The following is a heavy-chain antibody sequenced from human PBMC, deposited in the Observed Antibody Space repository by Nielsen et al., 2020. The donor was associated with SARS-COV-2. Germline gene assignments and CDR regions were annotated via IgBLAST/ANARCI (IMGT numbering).Heavy chain of an antibody. CDR3: AKSLLVGGFPGYGMGV. V-gene: IGHV3-7*01. D-gene: IGHD1-26*01. CDR2: IKLDGSEK. CDR1: GFTFGSFW. Sequence: GGSLRLSCAASGFTFGSFWMTWVRQAPGKGLEWVGNIKLDGSEKYYVDSVKGRFTISRDNARNTLYLQMNSLRVEDTAVYYCAKSLLVGGFPGYGMGVWGQGTMVTVS. J-gene: IGHJ6*02.